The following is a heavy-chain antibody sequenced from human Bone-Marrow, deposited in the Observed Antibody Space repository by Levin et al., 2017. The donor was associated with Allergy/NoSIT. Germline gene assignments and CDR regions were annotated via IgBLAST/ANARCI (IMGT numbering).Heavy chain of an antibody. Sequence: SQTLSLTCTVSGGSISSSSYYWGWIRQPPGKGLEWIGTIYYRGNTYYNPSLRSRVTISLDTSKNQFSLKLSSVTAADTAVYYCARLTAAAPTSPFDPWGQGTLVTVSS. J-gene: IGHJ5*02. CDR2: IYYRGNT. D-gene: IGHD6-13*01. CDR1: GGSISSSSYY. CDR3: ARLTAAAPTSPFDP. V-gene: IGHV4-39*01.